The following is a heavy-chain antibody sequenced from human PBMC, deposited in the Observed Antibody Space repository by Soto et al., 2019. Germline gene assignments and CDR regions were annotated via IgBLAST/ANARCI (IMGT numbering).Heavy chain of an antibody. CDR1: GYTFTSYG. CDR2: ISAYNSNT. CDR3: ARDQAMAQFDY. Sequence: ASVKVSCKASGYTFTSYGISWVRQAPGQGLEWMGWISAYNSNTKYAQNLQGRVTMTTDTSTSTAYMELRSLRSDDTAVYYCARDQAMAQFDYWGQGALVTVSS. V-gene: IGHV1-18*01. D-gene: IGHD5-18*01. J-gene: IGHJ4*02.